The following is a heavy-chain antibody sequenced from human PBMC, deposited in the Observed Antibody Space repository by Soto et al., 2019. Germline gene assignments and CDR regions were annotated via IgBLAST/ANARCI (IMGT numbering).Heavy chain of an antibody. CDR2: IYYSGST. Sequence: XASLALTCTVCGGCFSSDKYYWNWIRQPPGKGLEWIGYIYYSGSTNYNPSLKSRVTISVDTSKNQFSLKLNSVTAADTAVYYCASWYSSTWSNFDYWGQGTLVTVSS. V-gene: IGHV4-61*01. J-gene: IGHJ4*02. D-gene: IGHD6-13*01. CDR3: ASWYSSTWSNFDY. CDR1: GGCFSSDKYY.